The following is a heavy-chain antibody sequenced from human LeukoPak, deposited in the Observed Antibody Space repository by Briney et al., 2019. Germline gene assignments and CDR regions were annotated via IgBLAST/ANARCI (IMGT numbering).Heavy chain of an antibody. CDR3: AARGLELSFDY. Sequence: ASVKVSCKASGYTFTGDYIHWVRRALGQGLEWMGWINPKSGGTNYAQKFQGRVTMTRDTSISTAYMELSRLRSDDTAVYYCAARGLELSFDYWGQGTLVTVSS. CDR1: GYTFTGDY. CDR2: INPKSGGT. D-gene: IGHD1-26*01. J-gene: IGHJ4*02. V-gene: IGHV1-2*02.